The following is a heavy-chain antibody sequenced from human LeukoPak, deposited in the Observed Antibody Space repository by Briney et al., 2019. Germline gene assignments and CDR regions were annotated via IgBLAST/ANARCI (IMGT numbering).Heavy chain of an antibody. CDR2: ISGNGGST. J-gene: IGHJ4*02. D-gene: IGHD6-19*01. CDR1: GFXFSSYA. V-gene: IGHV3-23*01. Sequence: GGSLRLSCGASGFXFSSYAMSWVRQAPGKGLEWVSAISGNGGSTYYPDSVKGRFTTSRDNSQNTLYLQMSSLRVEDTAVYYRAREMYSSGFFDYWGQGTLVTVSS. CDR3: AREMYSSGFFDY.